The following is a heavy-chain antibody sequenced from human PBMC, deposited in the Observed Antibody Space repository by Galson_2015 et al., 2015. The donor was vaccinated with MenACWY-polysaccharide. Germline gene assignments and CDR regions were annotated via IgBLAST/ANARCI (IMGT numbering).Heavy chain of an antibody. J-gene: IGHJ4*02. D-gene: IGHD6-13*01. CDR1: GYSFTSYW. Sequence: QSGAEVEKPGESLQISCTGSGYSFTSYWIGWVRQMPGKGLEWMGVVFPGDSDTRYSPSFQGQVTISADKSISTAYLQWSSLKASDTAMYYCARPSYSSSWNPFDYWGQGTLVTVSS. CDR2: VFPGDSDT. V-gene: IGHV5-51*01. CDR3: ARPSYSSSWNPFDY.